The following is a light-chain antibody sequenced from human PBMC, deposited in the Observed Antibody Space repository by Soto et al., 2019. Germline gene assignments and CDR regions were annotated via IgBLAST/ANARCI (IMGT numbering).Light chain of an antibody. CDR2: KVS. J-gene: IGKJ2*01. V-gene: IGKV2-30*01. Sequence: DIVMTQSPLFLPVTLGQPASISCRSSQSLLYSDGDTYLSWFQQRPGQSPRRLIYKVSHRDSGVPDRFSGGASGSDFTLKITRVEAVDVAVYYCMQDAHWPYTFGQGTRLEI. CDR1: QSLLYSDGDTY. CDR3: MQDAHWPYT.